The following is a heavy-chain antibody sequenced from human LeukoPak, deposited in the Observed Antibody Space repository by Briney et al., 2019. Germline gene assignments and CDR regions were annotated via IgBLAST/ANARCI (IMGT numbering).Heavy chain of an antibody. Sequence: PGGSLRLSCAASGFTFSIYWVHWVRQAPGKGLVWVSRINSDGSSTNYADSVKGRFTISRDNAKNTLYPQMNSLRAEDTAVYYCARDIYGYFDLWGRGTLVTVSS. D-gene: IGHD3-16*01. CDR3: ARDIYGYFDL. V-gene: IGHV3-74*01. CDR2: INSDGSST. J-gene: IGHJ2*01. CDR1: GFTFSIYW.